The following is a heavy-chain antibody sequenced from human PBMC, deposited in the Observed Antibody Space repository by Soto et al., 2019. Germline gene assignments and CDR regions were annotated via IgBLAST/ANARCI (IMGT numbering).Heavy chain of an antibody. D-gene: IGHD2-2*01. J-gene: IGHJ4*02. V-gene: IGHV4-39*01. CDR1: GGSISSSSYY. Sequence: QLQLQESGPGLVKPSETLSLTCTVSGGSISSSSYYWGWIRQPPGKGLEWIGSIYYSGSTYYNPSLKSRVTISVDTSKNQFSLKLSSVTAADTAVYYCARRDCSSTSGYLDYWGQGTLVTVSS. CDR2: IYYSGST. CDR3: ARRDCSSTSGYLDY.